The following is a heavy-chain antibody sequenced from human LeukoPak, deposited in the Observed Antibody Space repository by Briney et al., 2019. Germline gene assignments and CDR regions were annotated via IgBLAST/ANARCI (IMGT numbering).Heavy chain of an antibody. D-gene: IGHD2-8*01. CDR3: AREAGNGQMVY. V-gene: IGHV3-7*01. CDR1: GFSFSAYS. J-gene: IGHJ4*02. CDR2: IKQDGNEK. Sequence: PGGSLRLSCAASGFSFSAYSMSWVRRAPGKGLEWVAYIKQDGNEKYSVDSVRGRFTISRDNTKNSLYLQMNSLRVEDTAVYYCAREAGNGQMVYWGQGTLVTVSS.